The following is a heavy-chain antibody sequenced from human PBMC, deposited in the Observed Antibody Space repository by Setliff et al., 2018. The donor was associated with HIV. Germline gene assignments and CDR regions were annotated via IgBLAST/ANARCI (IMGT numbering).Heavy chain of an antibody. Sequence: SETLSLTCTVSGGSISSGGYYWSWIRQHPGKGLEWIGYIYISGSTNYNPSLKSRVTISVDTSQNQFSLKVGSVTAADTALYYCARQDIPTGYYLFDYWGQGTQVTVSS. CDR2: IYISGST. CDR3: ARQDIPTGYYLFDY. J-gene: IGHJ4*02. D-gene: IGHD3-9*01. CDR1: GGSISSGGYY. V-gene: IGHV4-31*03.